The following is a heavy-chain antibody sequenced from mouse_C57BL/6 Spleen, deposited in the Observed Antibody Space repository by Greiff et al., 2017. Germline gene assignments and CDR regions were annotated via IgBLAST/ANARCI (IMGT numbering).Heavy chain of an antibody. D-gene: IGHD2-4*01. J-gene: IGHJ2*01. CDR3: ARRYYDYDAVDY. CDR2: IYPRSGNT. Sequence: QVQLKQSGAELARPGASVKLSCKASGYTFTSYGISWVKQRTGQGLEWIGEIYPRSGNTYYNEKFKGKATLTADKSSSTAYMELRSLTSEDSAVYFCARRYYDYDAVDYWGQGTTLTVSS. V-gene: IGHV1-81*01. CDR1: GYTFTSYG.